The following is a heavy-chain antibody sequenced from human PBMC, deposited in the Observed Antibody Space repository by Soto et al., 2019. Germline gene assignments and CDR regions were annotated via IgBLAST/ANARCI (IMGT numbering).Heavy chain of an antibody. CDR2: ISGSGGST. V-gene: IGHV3-23*01. CDR1: GFTFSSYA. D-gene: IGHD3-10*01. J-gene: IGHJ4*02. CDR3: AKVLYYRGFESPESFDY. Sequence: GGSLRLSCAASGFTFSSYAMSWVRQAPGKGLEWVSAISGSGGSTYYADSVKGRFTISRDNSKNTMYLQMNSLRAEDTAVYYCAKVLYYRGFESPESFDYWGQGTLVTVSS.